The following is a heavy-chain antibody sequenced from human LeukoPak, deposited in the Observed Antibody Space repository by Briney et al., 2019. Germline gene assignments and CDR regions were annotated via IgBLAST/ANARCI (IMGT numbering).Heavy chain of an antibody. D-gene: IGHD2-8*02. Sequence: PPGGSLRLSCAASTFSFSNYGMHWVRQVPGKGLEWLAFIQYDGTHKYYADSVKGRFAISRDNSRNTLFLQMNSLRVEDTGVFYCAKDGVMVASLTYWYMDVWGRGTTVTVSS. CDR3: AKDGVMVASLTYWYMDV. V-gene: IGHV3-30*02. CDR2: IQYDGTHK. J-gene: IGHJ6*03. CDR1: TFSFSNYG.